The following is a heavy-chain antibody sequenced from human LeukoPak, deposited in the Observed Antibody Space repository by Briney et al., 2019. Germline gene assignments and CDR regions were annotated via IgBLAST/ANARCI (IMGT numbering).Heavy chain of an antibody. CDR3: ARRPRIAAADSYYFDY. CDR2: ISYDGSNK. V-gene: IGHV3-30*03. D-gene: IGHD6-13*01. Sequence: GGSLRLSCAASGFTFSSYGMHWVRQAPGKGLEWVAVISYDGSNKYYADSVKGRFTISRDNSKNTPYLKMNSLRAEDTAVYYCARRPRIAAADSYYFDYWGQGTLVTVSS. CDR1: GFTFSSYG. J-gene: IGHJ4*02.